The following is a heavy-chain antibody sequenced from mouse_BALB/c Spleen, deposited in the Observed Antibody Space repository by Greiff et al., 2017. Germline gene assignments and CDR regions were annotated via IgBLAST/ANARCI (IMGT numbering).Heavy chain of an antibody. CDR3: ATITTKDAMDY. CDR1: GYSITSYYA. V-gene: IGHV3-2*02. D-gene: IGHD1-2*01. J-gene: IGHJ4*01. CDR2: ISYSGST. Sequence: EVKLQESGPGLVKPSQSLSLTCTVTGYSITSYYAWNWIRQFPGNKLEWMGYISYSGSTSYNPSLKSRISITRDTSKNQFFLQLNSVTTEDTATYYCATITTKDAMDYWGQGTSVTVSS.